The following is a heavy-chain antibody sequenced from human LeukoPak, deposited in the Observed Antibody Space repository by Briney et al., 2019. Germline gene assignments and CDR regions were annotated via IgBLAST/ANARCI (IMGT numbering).Heavy chain of an antibody. J-gene: IGHJ4*02. D-gene: IGHD3-16*01. Sequence: PGGSLRLSCTASGVTFSSHVMNWVRQAPGKGLEWVSYITGSSSTISYADSVKGRFTISRDNARNSLYLQMNSLRAEDTAVYYCATDRHWAFDYWGQGTLVTVSS. CDR1: GVTFSSHV. CDR3: ATDRHWAFDY. CDR2: ITGSSSTI. V-gene: IGHV3-48*01.